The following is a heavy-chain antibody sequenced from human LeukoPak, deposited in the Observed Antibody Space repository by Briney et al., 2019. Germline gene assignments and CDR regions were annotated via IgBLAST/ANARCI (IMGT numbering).Heavy chain of an antibody. J-gene: IGHJ6*02. CDR2: INHSGST. CDR3: ARAKTMVRGPRYGMDV. CDR1: GGSFSGYY. V-gene: IGHV4-34*01. D-gene: IGHD3-10*01. Sequence: SSETLSLTCAVYGGSFSGYYWSWIRQPPGKGLEWIGEINHSGSTNYNPSLKSRVTISVDTSKNQFSLKLSSVTAADTAVYYCARAKTMVRGPRYGMDVWGQGTTVTVSS.